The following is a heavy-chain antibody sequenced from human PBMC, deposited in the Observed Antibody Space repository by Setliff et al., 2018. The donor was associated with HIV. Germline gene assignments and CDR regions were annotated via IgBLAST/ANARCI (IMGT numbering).Heavy chain of an antibody. V-gene: IGHV3-21*01. CDR3: ARGSPGVVIIPDS. CDR1: GFAFSGYS. J-gene: IGHJ5*02. Sequence: GGSLRLSCAASGFAFSGYSMTWVRQAPGKGLGWVASISPAGSFMYYRDSLKGRFTISRDDAKTSLNLQMNSLKVEDTAIYFCARGSPGVVIIPDSWGQGTLVTVSS. CDR2: ISPAGSFM. D-gene: IGHD3-22*01.